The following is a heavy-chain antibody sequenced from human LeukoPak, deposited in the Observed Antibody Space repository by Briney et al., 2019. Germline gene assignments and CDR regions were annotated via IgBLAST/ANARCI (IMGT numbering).Heavy chain of an antibody. V-gene: IGHV3-23*01. CDR2: ISGSGGSI. CDR1: GFTFSSYA. D-gene: IGHD5-18*01. J-gene: IGHJ6*03. Sequence: PGGSLRLSCAASGFTFSSYAMSWVRQAPGKGLGWVSAISGSGGSIYYADSVKGRFTISRDNSRNTLHLQMHSLSAEDTALYYCAKLQGYTAMVYCYMDVWGKGTTVTVSS. CDR3: AKLQGYTAMVYCYMDV.